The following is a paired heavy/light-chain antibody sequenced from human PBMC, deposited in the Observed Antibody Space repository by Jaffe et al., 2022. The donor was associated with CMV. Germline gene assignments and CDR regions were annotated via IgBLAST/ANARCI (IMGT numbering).Light chain of an antibody. CDR3: QQYYSTPHT. CDR2: RAS. J-gene: IGKJ2*01. Sequence: DIVMTQSPYSLAVSLGETATINCKSSQSLLYNSNNLNYLAWYQQKPGQPPKLIIYRASTRESGVPDRFSGSGSGADFTLTISSLQTEDVAIYYCQQYYSTPHTFGQGTKLEI. V-gene: IGKV4-1*01. CDR1: QSLLYNSNNLNY.
Heavy chain of an antibody. V-gene: IGHV4-59*08. Sequence: QVQLQESGPGLVKPSETLSLTCSVSGGSVRSYYWSWIRQPPGKGLEWIGSIYYIGMTDYNPSLKSRVTMSVDTSRNQISLILTSVTAADTAVYYCARVVGAAHPLDYWGQGTLVTVSP. CDR3: ARVVGAAHPLDY. D-gene: IGHD1-26*01. CDR1: GGSVRSYY. CDR2: IYYIGMT. J-gene: IGHJ4*02.